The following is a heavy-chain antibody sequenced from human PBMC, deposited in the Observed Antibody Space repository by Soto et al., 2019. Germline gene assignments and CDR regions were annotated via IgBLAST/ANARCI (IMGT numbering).Heavy chain of an antibody. CDR1: GGTLSSYT. V-gene: IGHV1-69*04. CDR3: ARDEGTVVVPAAILRRYYYYYMDV. D-gene: IGHD2-2*01. Sequence: GASVKVCCKDSGGTLSSYTISWVRQATEQGLEWMGRIIPILGIANYAQKFQGRVTITADKSTSTAYMELSSLRSEDTAVYYCARDEGTVVVPAAILRRYYYYYMDVWGKGTTVTVSS. CDR2: IIPILGIA. J-gene: IGHJ6*03.